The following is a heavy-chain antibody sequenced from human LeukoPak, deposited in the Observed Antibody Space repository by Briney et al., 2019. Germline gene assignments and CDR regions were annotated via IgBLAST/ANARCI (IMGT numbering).Heavy chain of an antibody. V-gene: IGHV3-53*01. J-gene: IGHJ6*03. CDR1: GFTVSSNY. CDR3: ARSSNYYYYYYMDV. D-gene: IGHD4-11*01. Sequence: GGSLRLSCAASGFTVSSNYMSWVRQAPGEGLEWAAVIYSGGSTYYAGSVRGRFTISRDNSKNTLYLQMNSLRAEDTAVYYCARSSNYYYYYYMDVWGKGTTVTVSS. CDR2: IYSGGST.